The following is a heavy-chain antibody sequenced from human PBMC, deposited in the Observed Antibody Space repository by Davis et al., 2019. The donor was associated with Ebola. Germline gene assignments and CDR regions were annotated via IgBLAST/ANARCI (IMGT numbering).Heavy chain of an antibody. CDR2: ISYDGSNK. CDR1: GLTFSSYG. J-gene: IGHJ3*01. V-gene: IGHV3-30*03. D-gene: IGHD3-16*01. CDR3: ARRLGELRG. Sequence: GGSLRLSCAASGLTFSSYGMHCARQAPGKWLEWVAVISYDGSNKYYADSVKGRFTISRDNSKNTLYLQMNSLRAEDTAVYYCARRLGELRGWGQGTMVTVSS.